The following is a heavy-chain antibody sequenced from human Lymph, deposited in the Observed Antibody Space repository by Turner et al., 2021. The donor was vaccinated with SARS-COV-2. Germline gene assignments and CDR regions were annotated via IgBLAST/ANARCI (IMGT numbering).Heavy chain of an antibody. Sequence: EVMLVEYGGRLVQPGGSLRLSCAASGFTFSTYWMSWVRQARGKGLEWVANIKQDGSEKYYVDSVKGRFTISRNNAKNSLYLQMNSLRAEDTAVYYCAKLSMGDWHFDLWGRGTLVTVSS. D-gene: IGHD1-26*01. CDR3: AKLSMGDWHFDL. J-gene: IGHJ2*01. CDR2: IKQDGSEK. CDR1: GFTFSTYW. V-gene: IGHV3-7*01.